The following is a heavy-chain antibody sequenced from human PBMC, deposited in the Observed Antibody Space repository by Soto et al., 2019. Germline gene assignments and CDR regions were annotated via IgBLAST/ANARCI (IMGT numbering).Heavy chain of an antibody. CDR1: GYTFTSHA. Sequence: QVQLVQSGAEVKKPGASVKVSCKASGYTFTSHAMHWVRQAPGQRLEWMGWINAGNGNTKYSQKFPGRVTITRDTSASTAYMGLSSLRSEDTAVYYCARGVIQQLPFFDYWGQGTLVTVSS. J-gene: IGHJ4*02. V-gene: IGHV1-3*01. D-gene: IGHD6-13*01. CDR2: INAGNGNT. CDR3: ARGVIQQLPFFDY.